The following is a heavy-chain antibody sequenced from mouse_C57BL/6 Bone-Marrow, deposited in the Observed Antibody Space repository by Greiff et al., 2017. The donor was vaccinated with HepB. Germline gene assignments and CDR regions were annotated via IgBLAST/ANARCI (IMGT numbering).Heavy chain of an antibody. Sequence: QVQLQQPGAELVKPGASVKLSCKASGYTFTSYWMQWVNQRPGQGLEWIGEIDPSDSYTNYNQKFKGKATLTVDTASSTAYMQLSSLTSEDSAVYYCANNWDMTWFAYWGQGTLVTVSA. CDR1: GYTFTSYW. CDR3: ANNWDMTWFAY. V-gene: IGHV1-50*01. J-gene: IGHJ3*01. CDR2: IDPSDSYT. D-gene: IGHD4-1*01.